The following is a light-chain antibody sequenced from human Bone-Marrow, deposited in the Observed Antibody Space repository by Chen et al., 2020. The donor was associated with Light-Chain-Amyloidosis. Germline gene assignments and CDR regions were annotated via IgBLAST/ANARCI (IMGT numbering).Light chain of an antibody. Sequence: DAVITQSPLSLPVPLGQPASISCSSSQSLVHSDGNTYLNWFQQRPGQSPRRLIYKVSNRDSGVPDRFSGSGSGSDFTLKISRVEAEDVGVYDCMQATRWPITFGQGTRLEIK. J-gene: IGKJ5*01. CDR2: KVS. CDR3: MQATRWPIT. CDR1: QSLVHSDGNTY. V-gene: IGKV2-30*02.